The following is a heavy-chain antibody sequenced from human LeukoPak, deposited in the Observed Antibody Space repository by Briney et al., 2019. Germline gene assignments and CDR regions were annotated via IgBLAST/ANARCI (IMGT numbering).Heavy chain of an antibody. CDR2: IWYDGSNK. Sequence: GRSLRLSCAASGFTFSSYGMHWVRQAPGKGLEWVAVIWYDGSNKYYADSVKGRFTISRDNSKNTLYLQMNSLRAEDTAVYYCARGGYYYDSSGYYPDCWGQGTLVTVSS. V-gene: IGHV3-33*01. CDR1: GFTFSSYG. D-gene: IGHD3-22*01. CDR3: ARGGYYYDSSGYYPDC. J-gene: IGHJ4*02.